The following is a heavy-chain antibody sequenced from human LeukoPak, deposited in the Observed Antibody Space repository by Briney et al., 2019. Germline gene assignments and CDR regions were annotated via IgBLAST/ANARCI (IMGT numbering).Heavy chain of an antibody. CDR2: IRAYNGNT. J-gene: IGHJ6*02. CDR3: ARDAVAGTYGMDV. CDR1: GYTFTSYG. D-gene: IGHD6-19*01. Sequence: PMAAVKVSCKASGYTFTSYGISWVRQAPGQGLEWMGWIRAYNGNTNYAQKLQGRVTMTTDTSTSTAYMELRSVRSDDTAVYYCARDAVAGTYGMDVWGQGTTVTVSS. V-gene: IGHV1-18*01.